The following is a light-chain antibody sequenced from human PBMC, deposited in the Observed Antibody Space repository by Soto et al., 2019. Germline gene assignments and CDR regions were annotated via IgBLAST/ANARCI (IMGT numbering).Light chain of an antibody. CDR3: CSYAGTYTGV. CDR1: SSDIGDYNF. J-gene: IGLJ1*01. V-gene: IGLV2-8*01. CDR2: EVK. Sequence: QSALTQPPSASGSPGQSVTLSCTGSSSDIGDYNFVSWYQQHPGKAPKLLIYEVKKRPSGVPDRFSGSKSGNTASLTISGLQAEDEADYYCCSYAGTYTGVFGTGTKVTVL.